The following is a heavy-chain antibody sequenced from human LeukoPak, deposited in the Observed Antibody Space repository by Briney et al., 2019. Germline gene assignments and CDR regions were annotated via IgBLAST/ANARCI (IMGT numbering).Heavy chain of an antibody. CDR2: TSYDGSNK. CDR1: GFTFSSYV. CDR3: AREVSGSGSLMIDC. J-gene: IGHJ4*02. D-gene: IGHD3-10*01. V-gene: IGHV3-30*04. Sequence: GGSLRLSCAASGFTFSSYVMHWVRQAPGKGLEWVAVTSYDGSNKYYADSVKGRFTISRDNSKNTLFLQMNSLRAEDTAVYFCAREVSGSGSLMIDCWGQGTLVTVSS.